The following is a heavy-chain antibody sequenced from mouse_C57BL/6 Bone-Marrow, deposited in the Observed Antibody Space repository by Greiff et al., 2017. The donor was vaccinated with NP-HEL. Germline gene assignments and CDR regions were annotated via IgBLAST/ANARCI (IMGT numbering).Heavy chain of an antibody. CDR1: GFTFSSYG. CDR2: ISSGGSYT. J-gene: IGHJ3*01. D-gene: IGHD2-4*01. CDR3: ASPYDYDVAWFAY. V-gene: IGHV5-6*01. Sequence: EVKLVESGGDLVKPGGSLKLSCAASGFTFSSYGMSWVRQTPDKRLEWVATISSGGSYTYYPASVKGRFTISRDNAKNTLYLQMSSLKSEDTAMYYCASPYDYDVAWFAYRGQGTLVTVSA.